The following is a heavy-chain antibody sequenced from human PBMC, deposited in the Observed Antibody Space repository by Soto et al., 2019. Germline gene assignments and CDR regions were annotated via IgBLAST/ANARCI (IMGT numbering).Heavy chain of an antibody. CDR2: ISYDGSNK. CDR3: AKDLVTRLDY. V-gene: IGHV3-30*18. J-gene: IGHJ4*02. CDR1: GFTFSSYG. D-gene: IGHD2-2*01. Sequence: QVQLVESGGGVVQPGRSLRLSCAASGFTFSSYGMHWVRQAPGKGLEWVAVISYDGSNKYYADSVKGRFTISRDNSKNTLYLQMNSLRAEDTAGYYCAKDLVTRLDYWGQGTLVTVSS.